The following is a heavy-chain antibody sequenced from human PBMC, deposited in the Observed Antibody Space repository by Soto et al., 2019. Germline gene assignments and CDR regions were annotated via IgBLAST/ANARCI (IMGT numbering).Heavy chain of an antibody. CDR1: GFTFSSYS. Sequence: GGSLRLSCAASGFTFSSYSMNWVRQAPGKGLEWVSSISSSSSYIYYADSVKGRFTISRDNAKNSLYLQMNSLRAEDTAVYYCARDLIQDEYCSGGSCYTVGHWFDPWGQGT. D-gene: IGHD2-15*01. V-gene: IGHV3-21*01. J-gene: IGHJ5*02. CDR2: ISSSSSYI. CDR3: ARDLIQDEYCSGGSCYTVGHWFDP.